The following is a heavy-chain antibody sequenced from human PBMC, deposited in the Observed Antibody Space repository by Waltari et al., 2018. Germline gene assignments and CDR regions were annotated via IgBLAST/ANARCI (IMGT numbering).Heavy chain of an antibody. V-gene: IGHV1-69*01. J-gene: IGHJ5*02. D-gene: IGHD2-15*01. CDR2: IIPIFGTA. CDR1: GGTFSSSA. Sequence: QVQLVQSGAEVKKPGSSVKVSCKASGGTFSSSAISWVRQAPGQGLEWMGGIIPIFGTANYAQKFQGRVTITADESTSTAYMELSSLRSEDTAVYYCARGCSGGSCYSGRWNWFDPWGQGTLVTVSS. CDR3: ARGCSGGSCYSGRWNWFDP.